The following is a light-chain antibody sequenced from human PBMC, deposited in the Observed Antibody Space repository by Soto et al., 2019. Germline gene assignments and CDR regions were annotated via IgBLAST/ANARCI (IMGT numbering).Light chain of an antibody. J-gene: IGLJ1*01. V-gene: IGLV2-14*01. CDR2: DVN. CDR3: SSYTSSSTLVYV. Sequence: ALTQPASVSGSPGQSITISCTGTSSDVGGYNYVSWYQQHPGKAPKLMIYDVNNRPSGVANRFSGSKSGNTASLTISGLQPEDEADYYCSSYTSSSTLVYVFGTGTKLTVL. CDR1: SSDVGGYNY.